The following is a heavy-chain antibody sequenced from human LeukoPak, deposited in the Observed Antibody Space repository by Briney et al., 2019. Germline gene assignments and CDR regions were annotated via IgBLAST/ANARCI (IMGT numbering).Heavy chain of an antibody. J-gene: IGHJ5*02. CDR2: TIPIFGTA. D-gene: IGHD3-3*01. Sequence: GASVKVSCKASGGTFSSYAISWVRQAPGQGLEWMGGTIPIFGTANYAQKFQGRVTITTDESTSTAYMELSSLRSEDTAVYYCARGDPTTIFGANWFDPWGQGTLVTVSS. CDR3: ARGDPTTIFGANWFDP. V-gene: IGHV1-69*05. CDR1: GGTFSSYA.